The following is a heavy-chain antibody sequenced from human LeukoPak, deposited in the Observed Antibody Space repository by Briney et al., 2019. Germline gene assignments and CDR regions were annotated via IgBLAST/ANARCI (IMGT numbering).Heavy chain of an antibody. D-gene: IGHD2-2*01. J-gene: IGHJ4*02. CDR3: AKDDAFGGGYFDY. Sequence: AGRSLTLSCAASGFTFNSYAMTWVRPAPEEGREWVSTVSGDGINTYYADCVKGRFTISRDNSKNTLYLQMNSLRADDTGVYYCAKDDAFGGGYFDYWGEGTLVSVSS. CDR2: VSGDGINT. CDR1: GFTFNSYA. V-gene: IGHV3-23*01.